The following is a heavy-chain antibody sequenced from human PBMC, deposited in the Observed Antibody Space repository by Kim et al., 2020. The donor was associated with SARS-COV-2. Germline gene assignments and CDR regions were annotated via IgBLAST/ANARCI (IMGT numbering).Heavy chain of an antibody. CDR3: ATRLAYCGGDCSYYYYGMDV. D-gene: IGHD2-21*02. J-gene: IGHJ6*02. Sequence: GGSLRLSCAASGFTFSSYAMSWVRQAPGKGLEWVSAISGSGGSTYYADSVKGRFIISSDNSKNTLYLQMNSLRAEDTAVYYCATRLAYCGGDCSYYYYGMDVWGQGTTVTVSS. V-gene: IGHV3-23*01. CDR1: GFTFSSYA. CDR2: ISGSGGST.